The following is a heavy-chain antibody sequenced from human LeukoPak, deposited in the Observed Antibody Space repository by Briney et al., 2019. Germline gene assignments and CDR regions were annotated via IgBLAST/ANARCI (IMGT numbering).Heavy chain of an antibody. V-gene: IGHV4-39*01. J-gene: IGHJ4*02. CDR1: GGSISSSSHY. CDR3: ARYSVSYFDY. CDR2: ISENENT. Sequence: SETLSLTCTVPGGSISSSSHYWAWIRQPPGKGLERLATISENENTYYNPSLKSRITISVDTSKNQFSLKLGSVTAADTAVFYCARYSVSYFDYWGQGTLVTVFS. D-gene: IGHD2-21*01.